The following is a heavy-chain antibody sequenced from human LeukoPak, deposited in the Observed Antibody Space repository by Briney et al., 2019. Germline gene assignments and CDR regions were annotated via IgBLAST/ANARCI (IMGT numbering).Heavy chain of an antibody. J-gene: IGHJ4*02. CDR2: IYYSGST. D-gene: IGHD3-22*01. CDR1: GGSISSYY. CDR3: ARGGKYYDSSGYYGY. V-gene: IGHV4-59*01. Sequence: SETLSLTCTVSGGSISSYYWSWIRQPPGKGLEWIGYIYYSGSTNYNPSLESRVTISVDTSKNQFSLKLSSVTAADTAVYYCARGGKYYDSSGYYGYWGQGTLVTVSS.